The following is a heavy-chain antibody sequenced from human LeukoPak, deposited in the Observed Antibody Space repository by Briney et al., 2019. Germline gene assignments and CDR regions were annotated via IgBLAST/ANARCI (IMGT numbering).Heavy chain of an antibody. CDR3: TMRGNTWYDC. V-gene: IGHV3-53*01. D-gene: IGHD6-13*01. CDR2: IYSGGST. Sequence: GGSLRLSCAASGFTVSSKYMSWVRQAPGKGLEWVSVIYSGGSTYYADSVKGRFTTSRDNSKNTVDLQMNSLRVEDTAVYYCTMRGNTWYDCWGQGTLVTVSS. J-gene: IGHJ4*02. CDR1: GFTVSSKY.